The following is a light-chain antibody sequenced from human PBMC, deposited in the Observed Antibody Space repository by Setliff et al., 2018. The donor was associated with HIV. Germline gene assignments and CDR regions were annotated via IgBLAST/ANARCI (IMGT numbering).Light chain of an antibody. CDR3: SSYASTNTLP. CDR2: EVR. CDR1: SSDVGGYSY. V-gene: IGLV2-14*03. Sequence: QSVLPQPASVSGSPGQSITISCTGTSSDVGGYSYVSWYQQHPGKAPKLIIYEVRNRPSGVSNRFSGSKSGNTASLTISGLRAEDEADYYCSSYASTNTLPFGTGTKVTVL. J-gene: IGLJ1*01.